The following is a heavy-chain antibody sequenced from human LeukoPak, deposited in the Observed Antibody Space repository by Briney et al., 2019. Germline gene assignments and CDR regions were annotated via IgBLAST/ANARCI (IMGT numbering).Heavy chain of an antibody. D-gene: IGHD2-2*01. CDR1: GFTFSSFD. J-gene: IGHJ3*02. CDR3: ATQGRSTKLGI. V-gene: IGHV3-48*03. Sequence: GGSLRLSCAASGFTFSSFDMNWVRQAPGKGLEWISYISSSGSPIYYADSVKGRFTISRNDAKNSLYLQMNSLRAEDTAVYYCATQGRSTKLGIWGQGTMVTVSS. CDR2: ISSSGSPI.